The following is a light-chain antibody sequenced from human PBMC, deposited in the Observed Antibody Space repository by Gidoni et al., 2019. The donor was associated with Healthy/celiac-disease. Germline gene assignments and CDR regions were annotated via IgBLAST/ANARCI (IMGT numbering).Light chain of an antibody. CDR1: QSISSW. Sequence: DIQMTQSPSTLSASVGDRVTITCRASQSISSWLAWYQQKPGKAPKLLIYKAYSLESGVPSRLSGSGSGTEFTLTISSLQPDDFATYYCQQYNSYSPLTFGGGTKVEIK. CDR3: QQYNSYSPLT. CDR2: KAY. J-gene: IGKJ4*01. V-gene: IGKV1-5*03.